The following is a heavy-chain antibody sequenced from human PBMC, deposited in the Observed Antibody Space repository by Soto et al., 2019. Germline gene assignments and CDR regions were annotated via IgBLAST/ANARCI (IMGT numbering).Heavy chain of an antibody. V-gene: IGHV4-30-4*08. CDR1: CGNSGSRDDC. CDR2: IYYSGST. D-gene: IGHD3-22*01. Sequence: SSSVSCGNSGSRDDCWICKRQQPGKGLEWIGYIYYSGSTYYNPSLKSRVTISVDTSKNQFSLKLSSVTAADTAVYYCAGIVQPRYYYGMDVWGQGTSVSGSS. CDR3: AGIVQPRYYYGMDV. J-gene: IGHJ6*01.